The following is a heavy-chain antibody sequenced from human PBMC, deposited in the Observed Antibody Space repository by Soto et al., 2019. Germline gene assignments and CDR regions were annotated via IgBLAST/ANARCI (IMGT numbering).Heavy chain of an antibody. V-gene: IGHV1-46*01. J-gene: IGHJ5*02. CDR2: INPHGGST. D-gene: IGHD3-3*01. CDR3: ARSSGGNFGIIIEGSNWFDP. Sequence: ASVKVSCKAPGDTFTSYYLNWVRQAPGQGLEWMGVINPHGGSTKYAQKFQGRITMTRDKSRSTVYMEPSRLRSDDTAIYYCARSSGGNFGIIIEGSNWFDPWGQGILVTVSS. CDR1: GDTFTSYY.